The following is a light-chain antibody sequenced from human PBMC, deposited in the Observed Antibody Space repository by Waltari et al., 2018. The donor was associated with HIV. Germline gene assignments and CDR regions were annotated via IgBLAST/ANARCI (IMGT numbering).Light chain of an antibody. CDR1: SSNIGSNS. Sequence: QSVLTQSPSASGTPGQRVIISCSGSSSNIGSNSVNWYQQLPGTAPKLLIYSNSERPSGVPDRFSGSKSGTSASLAISGLQSEDEADYHCAACDDSLNGPVFGGGTKLTVL. V-gene: IGLV1-44*01. CDR3: AACDDSLNGPV. J-gene: IGLJ2*01. CDR2: SNS.